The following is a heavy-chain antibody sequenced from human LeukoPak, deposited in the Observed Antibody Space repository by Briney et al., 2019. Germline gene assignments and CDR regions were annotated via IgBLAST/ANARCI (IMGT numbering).Heavy chain of an antibody. Sequence: GGSLRLSCAASGFTFSSYSMNWVRQAPGKGLGWVSSISSSNSYIYYADSVKGRFTISRDNAKNSLYLQMNSLRAEDTAVYYCARDDAYSSGFDFDYWGQGTLVTVSS. J-gene: IGHJ4*02. V-gene: IGHV3-21*01. D-gene: IGHD6-19*01. CDR2: ISSSNSYI. CDR3: ARDDAYSSGFDFDY. CDR1: GFTFSSYS.